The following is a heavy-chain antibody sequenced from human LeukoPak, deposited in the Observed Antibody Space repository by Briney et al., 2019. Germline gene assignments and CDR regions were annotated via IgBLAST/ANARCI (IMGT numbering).Heavy chain of an antibody. CDR2: IYHSGST. D-gene: IGHD1-26*01. CDR1: GGSFSDYD. V-gene: IGHV4-34*01. CDR3: ARTPLVGATYFDY. J-gene: IGHJ4*02. Sequence: PSETLSLTCAVYGGSFSDYDWSWIRQPPGKGLEWIGEIYHSGSTNYNPSLKSRVTISVDKSKNQFSLKLSSVTAADTAVYYCARTPLVGATYFDYWGQGTLVTVSS.